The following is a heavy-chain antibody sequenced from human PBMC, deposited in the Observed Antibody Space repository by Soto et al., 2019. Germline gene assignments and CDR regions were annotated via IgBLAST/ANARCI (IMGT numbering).Heavy chain of an antibody. CDR3: ARPGDYGDYYFDY. CDR2: IYYSGST. V-gene: IGHV4-39*01. D-gene: IGHD4-17*01. Sequence: PSETLSLTCTVSGGSISSSSYYWGWIRQPPGKGLEWIGSIYYSGSTYYNPSLKSRVTISVDTSKNQFSLKLSSVTAADTAVYYCARPGDYGDYYFDYWGQGTLVTVSS. CDR1: GGSISSSSYY. J-gene: IGHJ4*02.